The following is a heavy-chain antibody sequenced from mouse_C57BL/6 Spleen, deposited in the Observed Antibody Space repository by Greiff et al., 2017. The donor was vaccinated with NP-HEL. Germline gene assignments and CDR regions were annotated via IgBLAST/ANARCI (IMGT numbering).Heavy chain of an antibody. Sequence: EVQLQQSGAELVKPGASVKLSCTASGFNIKDYYMHWVKQRTEQGLEWIGRIDPEDGETKYATKFQGKATITADTSSNTAYLQLSSLTSEDTAVYYRARSSYGSSHYYAMDYWGQGASVTVSS. V-gene: IGHV14-2*01. CDR3: ARSSYGSSHYYAMDY. D-gene: IGHD1-1*01. J-gene: IGHJ4*01. CDR2: IDPEDGET. CDR1: GFNIKDYY.